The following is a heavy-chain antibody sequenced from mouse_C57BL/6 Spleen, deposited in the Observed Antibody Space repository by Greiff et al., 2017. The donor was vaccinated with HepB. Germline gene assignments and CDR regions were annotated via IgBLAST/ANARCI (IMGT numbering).Heavy chain of an antibody. J-gene: IGHJ1*03. CDR2: IWSDGST. D-gene: IGHD2-3*01. V-gene: IGHV2-6-1*01. CDR1: GFSLTSYG. Sequence: QVQLKESGPGLVAPSQSLSITCTVSGFSLTSYGVHWVRQPPGKGLEWLVVIWSDGSTTYNSALKSRLSISKDNSKSQVFLKMNSLQTDDTAMYYCARHNYDGYYWYFDVWGTGTTVTVSS. CDR3: ARHNYDGYYWYFDV.